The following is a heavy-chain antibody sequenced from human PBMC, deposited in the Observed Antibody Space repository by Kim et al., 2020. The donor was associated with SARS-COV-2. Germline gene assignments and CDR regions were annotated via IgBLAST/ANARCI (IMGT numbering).Heavy chain of an antibody. J-gene: IGHJ6*02. CDR1: GFTFSSYW. V-gene: IGHV3-74*01. D-gene: IGHD6-13*01. CDR3: ARGGTGIAAAGGYYGMDV. Sequence: GGSLRLSCAASGFTFSSYWMHWVRQAPGKGLVWVSRINSDGSSTSYADSVKGRFTISRDNAKNTLYLQMNSLRAEDTAVYYCARGGTGIAAAGGYYGMDVWGQGTTVTVSS. CDR2: INSDGSST.